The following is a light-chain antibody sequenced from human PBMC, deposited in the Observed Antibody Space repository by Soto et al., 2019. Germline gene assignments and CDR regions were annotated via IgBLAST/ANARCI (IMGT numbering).Light chain of an antibody. V-gene: IGKV3-20*01. J-gene: IGKJ5*01. CDR1: QSISSTL. CDR3: QQYGSSLIT. CDR2: SSS. Sequence: EIELTQSPGSLCLSPGERATLSWRASQSISSTLLAWYQQKTGQAPRLLIYSSSIRATGIPDRFSGSGSGTDFTLTISSLEPEDFAVYYCQQYGSSLITFGQGTRLEIK.